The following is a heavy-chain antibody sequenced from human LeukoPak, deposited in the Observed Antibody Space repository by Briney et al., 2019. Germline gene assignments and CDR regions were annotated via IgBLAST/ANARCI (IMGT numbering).Heavy chain of an antibody. V-gene: IGHV3-11*01. Sequence: GGSLRLSCAASGFSFSDHYMSWIRQAPGKGREWVSYISGSGSTIYYAASVRGRFTISRDNAKNSLYLQMNSLRAEDTAIYYCAREGITIFGVANSNWFDPWGQGTLVTVSS. CDR3: AREGITIFGVANSNWFDP. CDR1: GFSFSDHY. D-gene: IGHD3-3*01. CDR2: ISGSGSTI. J-gene: IGHJ5*02.